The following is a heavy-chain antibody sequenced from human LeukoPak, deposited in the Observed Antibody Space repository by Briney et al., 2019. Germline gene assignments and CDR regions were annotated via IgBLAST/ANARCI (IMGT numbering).Heavy chain of an antibody. V-gene: IGHV4-34*01. CDR3: ARVNDGDRYYYYYYMAV. CDR2: INHSGST. Sequence: SETLSLTCAVYGGSFSGYYWSWLRQPPGKGLEWIGEINHSGSTNYNPSLKSRVTISVDTSKNQFSLKLSSVTAADTAVYYCARVNDGDRYYYYYYMAVWGKGTTVTVSS. CDR1: GGSFSGYY. D-gene: IGHD4-17*01. J-gene: IGHJ6*03.